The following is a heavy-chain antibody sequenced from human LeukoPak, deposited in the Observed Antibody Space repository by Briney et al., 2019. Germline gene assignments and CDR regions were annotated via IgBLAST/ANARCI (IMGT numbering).Heavy chain of an antibody. CDR3: ARYVYCSSTSCIYYGMDV. D-gene: IGHD2-2*01. Sequence: GGSLRLSCAASGFTFSSYWMHWVRQAPGKGLVWVSRINSDGSSTSYADSVKGRFTISRDNAKNTLYLQMNSLRAEDTAVYYCARYVYCSSTSCIYYGMDVWGQGTTVTVSS. CDR2: INSDGSST. CDR1: GFTFSSYW. V-gene: IGHV3-74*01. J-gene: IGHJ6*02.